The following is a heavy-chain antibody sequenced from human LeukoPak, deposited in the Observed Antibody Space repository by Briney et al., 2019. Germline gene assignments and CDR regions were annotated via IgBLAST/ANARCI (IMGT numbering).Heavy chain of an antibody. CDR3: TRNARGGSYYYYYYYYMDV. Sequence: SGGSLRLSCAASGFTLSSYSMNWVRQAPGKGLEWVSSISRSSAYIYYADSVKGRFTISRDNAKNSLYLQMNSLKTEDTAVYYCTRNARGGSYYYYYYYYMDVWGKGTTVTVSS. CDR2: ISRSSAYI. CDR1: GFTLSSYS. D-gene: IGHD1-26*01. V-gene: IGHV3-21*04. J-gene: IGHJ6*03.